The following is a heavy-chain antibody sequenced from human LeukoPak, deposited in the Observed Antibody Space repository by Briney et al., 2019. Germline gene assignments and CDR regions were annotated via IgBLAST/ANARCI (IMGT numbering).Heavy chain of an antibody. CDR1: GASISSGSYY. Sequence: SETLSLTCTVSGASISSGSYYWGWIRQPPEKGLEWIGSIYYSGSTYYNPSLKSRVTISVDTSKNQFSLKLSSVTAADTAVYYCAREFDSSGYYLYAIDYWGQGTLVTVSS. CDR2: IYYSGST. V-gene: IGHV4-39*07. D-gene: IGHD3-22*01. CDR3: AREFDSSGYYLYAIDY. J-gene: IGHJ4*02.